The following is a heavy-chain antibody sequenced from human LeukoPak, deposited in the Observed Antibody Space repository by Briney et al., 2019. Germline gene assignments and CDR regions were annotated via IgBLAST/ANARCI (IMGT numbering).Heavy chain of an antibody. V-gene: IGHV1-18*01. Sequence: GASVKVSCKASGYTFNRYGISWVRQAPGQGLEWLGWITAYDGNTDSAQKVQGRVTMTTDTSTSTAYMELRSLRSDDTAVYYCARNWNEKTYFFDYWGQGTPVTVSS. J-gene: IGHJ4*02. CDR3: ARNWNEKTYFFDY. CDR1: GYTFNRYG. D-gene: IGHD1-1*01. CDR2: ITAYDGNT.